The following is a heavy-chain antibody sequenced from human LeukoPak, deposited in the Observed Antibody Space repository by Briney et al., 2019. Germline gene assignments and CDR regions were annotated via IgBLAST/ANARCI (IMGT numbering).Heavy chain of an antibody. CDR3: ARHVREYRYDSTLYYFDY. J-gene: IGHJ4*02. D-gene: IGHD3-22*01. CDR1: GGSISSSSYY. CDR2: IYYSGST. Sequence: PSETLSLTCTVSGGSISSSSYYWGWIRQPPGKGLEWIGSIYYSGSTYYNPSLKSRVTISVDTSKNQFSLKLSSVTAADTAVYYCARHVREYRYDSTLYYFDYWGQGTLVTVSS. V-gene: IGHV4-39*01.